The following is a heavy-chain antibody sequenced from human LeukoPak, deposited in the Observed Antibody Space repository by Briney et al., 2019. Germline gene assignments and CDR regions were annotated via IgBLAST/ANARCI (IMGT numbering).Heavy chain of an antibody. V-gene: IGHV3-48*04. Sequence: PGGSLRLSCAASGFTFSRYSMNWVRQAPGKGLEWVSYITNSSSTIFYADSVKGRLTISRDNAKNSLYLQMSSLRAEDTAVYYCTTAKNDHWGQGTLVTVSS. CDR3: TTAKNDH. CDR2: ITNSSSTI. J-gene: IGHJ4*02. CDR1: GFTFSRYS.